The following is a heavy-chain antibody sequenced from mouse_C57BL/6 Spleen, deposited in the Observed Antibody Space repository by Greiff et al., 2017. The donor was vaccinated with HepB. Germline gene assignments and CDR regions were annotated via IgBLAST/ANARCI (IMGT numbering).Heavy chain of an antibody. CDR1: GFSLTSYG. D-gene: IGHD3-2*02. J-gene: IGHJ1*03. CDR3: ARKGYPGEGYFDV. CDR2: IWSGGST. Sequence: QVQLKESGPGLVQPSQSLSITCTVSGFSLTSYGVHWVRQSPGKGLEWLGVIWSGGSTDCNAAFISRLSISKDNSKSQVFFKMNSLQADDTAIYYCARKGYPGEGYFDVWGTGTTVTVSS. V-gene: IGHV2-2*01.